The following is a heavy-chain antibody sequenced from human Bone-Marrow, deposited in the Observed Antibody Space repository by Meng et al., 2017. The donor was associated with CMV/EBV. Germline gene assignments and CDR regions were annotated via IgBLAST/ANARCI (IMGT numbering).Heavy chain of an antibody. V-gene: IGHV3-13*01. D-gene: IGHD6-13*01. CDR1: GFTFNTYD. J-gene: IGHJ4*02. Sequence: GESLKISCAASGFTFNTYDMHWVRQTTGEGLEWVSAIGTTDDTYYPASVKGRFTISRDNAKNSLYLQMNSLRAGDTAVYYCARGGSNSLIDYWDQGTKVTVSS. CDR3: ARGGSNSLIDY. CDR2: IGTTDDT.